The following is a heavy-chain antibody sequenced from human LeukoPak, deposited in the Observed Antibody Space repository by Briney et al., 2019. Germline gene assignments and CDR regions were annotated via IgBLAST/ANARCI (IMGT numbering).Heavy chain of an antibody. CDR2: IYTSGST. Sequence: PSETLSLTCTVSGGSISSYYWSWIRQPAGKGLEWIGRIYTSGSTNYNPSLKSRVTMSVDTSKNQFSLKLSSVTAADTAVYYCAREAVGYCSSTSCYATYYYYGMDVWGQGTTVTVSS. CDR3: AREAVGYCSSTSCYATYYYYGMDV. D-gene: IGHD2-2*01. J-gene: IGHJ6*02. CDR1: GGSISSYY. V-gene: IGHV4-4*07.